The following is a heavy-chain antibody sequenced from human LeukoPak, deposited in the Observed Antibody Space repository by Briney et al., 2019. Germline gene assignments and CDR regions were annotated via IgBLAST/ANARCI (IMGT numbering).Heavy chain of an antibody. J-gene: IGHJ3*02. CDR2: ISSSGSTI. D-gene: IGHD5-24*01. CDR3: AKDLGAVDGLEAFDI. Sequence: GGSLRLSCAASGFTFSSYEMNWVRQAPGKGLEWLSYISSSGSTIYYADSLEGRFTISRDNAKNSLYLQMNSLRAEDTAVYYCAKDLGAVDGLEAFDIWGQGTMVTVSS. CDR1: GFTFSSYE. V-gene: IGHV3-48*03.